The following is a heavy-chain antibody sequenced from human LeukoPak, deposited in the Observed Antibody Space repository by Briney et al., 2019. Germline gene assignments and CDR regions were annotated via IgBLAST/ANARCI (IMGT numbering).Heavy chain of an antibody. CDR3: AKGVTMVRGVIDY. Sequence: GGSLRLSCAASGFTFSSYAMSWVRQAPGKGLEWVSAISGSGGSTYYADSVKGRLTISRDNAKNTPYLQMNSLRAEDTAVYYCAKGVTMVRGVIDYWGQGTLVTVSS. CDR2: ISGSGGST. J-gene: IGHJ4*02. D-gene: IGHD3-10*01. V-gene: IGHV3-23*01. CDR1: GFTFSSYA.